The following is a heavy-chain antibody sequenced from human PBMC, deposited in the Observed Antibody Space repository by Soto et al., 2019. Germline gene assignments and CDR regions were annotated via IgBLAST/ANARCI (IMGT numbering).Heavy chain of an antibody. Sequence: ASVKVSCKASGFTFTSSAMQWVRQARGQRLEWIGWIVVGSGNTNYAQKFQERVTITRDMSTSTAYMELSSLRSEDTAVYYCAAVPNSCSSTSCYVGYWGQGTLVTVSS. J-gene: IGHJ4*02. D-gene: IGHD2-2*01. CDR1: GFTFTSSA. CDR3: AAVPNSCSSTSCYVGY. CDR2: IVVGSGNT. V-gene: IGHV1-58*02.